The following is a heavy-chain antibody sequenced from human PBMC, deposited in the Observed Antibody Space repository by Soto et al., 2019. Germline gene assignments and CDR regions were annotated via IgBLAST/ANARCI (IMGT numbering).Heavy chain of an antibody. CDR2: MYHSGTT. J-gene: IGHJ4*02. V-gene: IGHV4-59*08. Sequence: SETLSLTCTVSGGSVTSVYWSWIRQPPGKGLEWIGYMYHSGTTRYNASLESRVSISMDTSKDQFSLKLKSVTAADTALYFCARQRTSVVTQAYFDVWGPGSLVTVSS. CDR1: GGSVTSVY. D-gene: IGHD2-21*02. CDR3: ARQRTSVVTQAYFDV.